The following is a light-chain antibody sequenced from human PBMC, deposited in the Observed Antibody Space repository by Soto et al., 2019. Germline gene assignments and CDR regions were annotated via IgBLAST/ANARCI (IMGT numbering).Light chain of an antibody. CDR2: DVS. J-gene: IGKJ1*01. CDR3: QQYKDSMWT. V-gene: IGKV1-17*01. CDR1: QGIRND. Sequence: DIQMTQSPSSLSASVGDRVTITCRASQGIRNDLGWYQQKPGKAPKRLISDVSSLERGVPSRFSGSGSATEFTLTISGLQPDDFATYYCQQYKDSMWTFGQGTKVDIK.